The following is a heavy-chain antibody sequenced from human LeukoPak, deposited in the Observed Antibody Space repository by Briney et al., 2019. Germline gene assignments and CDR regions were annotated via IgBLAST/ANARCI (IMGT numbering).Heavy chain of an antibody. J-gene: IGHJ4*02. CDR1: RFTFSSYS. Sequence: GGSLRLSCAASRFTFSSYSMNWVRQAPGKGLEWVSSISSSSSYIYYADSVKGRFTISRDNAKNSLYLQMNSLRAEDTAVYYCARDRRWDGYVRPPNAPNDYWGQGTLVTVSS. CDR2: ISSSSSYI. V-gene: IGHV3-21*01. CDR3: ARDRRWDGYVRPPNAPNDY. D-gene: IGHD5-18*01.